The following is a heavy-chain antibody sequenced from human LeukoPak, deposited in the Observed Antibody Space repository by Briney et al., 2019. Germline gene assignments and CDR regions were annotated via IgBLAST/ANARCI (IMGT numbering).Heavy chain of an antibody. CDR1: GGSISSYY. CDR2: IYTSGTT. V-gene: IGHV4-4*07. CDR3: ARGGYYDSPFDC. J-gene: IGHJ4*02. D-gene: IGHD3-22*01. Sequence: PSETLSLTCTVSGGSISSYYWSWIPQPAGTGPEWIGRIYTSGTTNFNPSLKSRVTMSVDTSRNQFSLKLSSVTAADTAVYYCARGGYYDSPFDCWGRGTLVTVSS.